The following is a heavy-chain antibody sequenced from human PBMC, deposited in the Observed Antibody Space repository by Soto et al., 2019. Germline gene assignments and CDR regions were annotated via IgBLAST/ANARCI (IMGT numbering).Heavy chain of an antibody. V-gene: IGHV1-69*06. Sequence: QAHLAQSGAEVKKPGSSVTVSCKASGGTFNSYGISWVRQAPGQGLDWMGVIIPLYGTVNYAQKFQGRVSITADKSTSTANRDLKSRRSDETAVYYCGRGRVFRGVSPSHFGLWGKGTQATVPS. CDR1: GGTFNSYG. CDR2: IIPLYGTV. J-gene: IGHJ4*02. CDR3: GRGRVFRGVSPSHFGL. D-gene: IGHD3-10*01.